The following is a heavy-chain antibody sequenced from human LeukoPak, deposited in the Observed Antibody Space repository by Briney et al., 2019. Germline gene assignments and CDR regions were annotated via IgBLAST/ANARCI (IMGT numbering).Heavy chain of an antibody. CDR3: ARAFSSGYSYYFDY. CDR2: ISSRGSTI. J-gene: IGHJ4*02. Sequence: PGGSLRLSCAASGFTFSNYEMNWVRQAPGKGLEWVSYISSRGSTIYYADSVKGRSTISRDNAKNSLYLQMNSLRAGDTAVYYCARAFSSGYSYYFDYWGQGTLVTVSS. D-gene: IGHD3-22*01. CDR1: GFTFSNYE. V-gene: IGHV3-48*03.